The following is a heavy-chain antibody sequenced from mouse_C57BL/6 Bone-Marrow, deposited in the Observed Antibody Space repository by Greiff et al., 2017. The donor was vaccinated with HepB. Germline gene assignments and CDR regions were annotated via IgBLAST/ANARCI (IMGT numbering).Heavy chain of an antibody. Sequence: EVKLVESGGDLVKPGGSLKLSCAASGFTFSSYGMSWVRQTPDKRLEWVANISSGGSYTYYPDSVKGRFTISRDNAKNTLYLQMSSLKSEDTAMYYCARQRQLRMDYWGQGTSVTVSS. CDR2: ISSGGSYT. J-gene: IGHJ4*01. V-gene: IGHV5-6*02. D-gene: IGHD3-2*02. CDR1: GFTFSSYG. CDR3: ARQRQLRMDY.